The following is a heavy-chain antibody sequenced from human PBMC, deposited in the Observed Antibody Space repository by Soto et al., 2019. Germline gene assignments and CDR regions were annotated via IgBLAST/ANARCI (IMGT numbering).Heavy chain of an antibody. CDR2: LSGRGGST. V-gene: IGHV3-23*01. CDR1: GFTFSSYA. CDR3: ANSRPSQHSIVWYRQASLFDY. Sequence: EVQLLEAGGCLVQPGGCLRLSCAASGFTFSSYALSWVRQAPGKGLEWVSALSGRGGSTYDADAVKGRFTISRDNSKNRLNQQMNSLLHEDTVGDYGANSRPSQHSIVWYRQASLFDYWGQGPLVTVS. J-gene: IGHJ4*02. D-gene: IGHD6-19*01.